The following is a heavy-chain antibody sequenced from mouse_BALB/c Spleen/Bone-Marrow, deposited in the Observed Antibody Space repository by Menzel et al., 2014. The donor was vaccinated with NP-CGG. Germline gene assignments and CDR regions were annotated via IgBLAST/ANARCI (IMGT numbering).Heavy chain of an antibody. CDR1: GDSIXSGY. D-gene: IGHD1-2*01. V-gene: IGHV3-8*02. CDR3: ATYDGYYFDY. CDR2: ISYSGST. Sequence: DVMLVESGPSLVKPSQTLSLTCSVTGDSIXSGYWNWIRRFPGNKLEYMGYISYSGSTYYNPSLKSRISITRDTSKNQYYLQLNSVTTEDTATYYCATYDGYYFDYWGQGTTLTVSS. J-gene: IGHJ2*01.